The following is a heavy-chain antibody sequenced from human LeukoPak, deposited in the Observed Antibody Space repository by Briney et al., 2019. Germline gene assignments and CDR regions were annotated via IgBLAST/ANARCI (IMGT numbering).Heavy chain of an antibody. Sequence: SLRLSCAASRFTFDDYAMHSVRQAPGKGLERGSGTSCNRGGIAYADSVKGRFTISRDNAKNSLYLQMNSLRAEDTALYYCAKSELATIPPAYWGQGTLVTVSS. CDR2: TSCNRGGI. CDR3: AKSELATIPPAY. CDR1: RFTFDDYA. J-gene: IGHJ4*02. D-gene: IGHD5-24*01. V-gene: IGHV3-9*01.